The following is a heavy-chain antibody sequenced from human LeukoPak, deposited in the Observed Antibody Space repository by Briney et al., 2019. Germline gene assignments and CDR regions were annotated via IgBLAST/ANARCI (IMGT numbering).Heavy chain of an antibody. CDR3: AKDPGDGDTAMMFDY. J-gene: IGHJ4*02. V-gene: IGHV3-33*06. CDR2: IWYDGSNK. Sequence: GGSLRLSCAASGFTFSSYGMHWVRQAPGKGLEWVAVIWYDGSNKYYADSVKGRFTISRDNSKNTLYLQMNSLRAEDTAVYYCAKDPGDGDTAMMFDYWGQGTLVTVSS. D-gene: IGHD5-18*01. CDR1: GFTFSSYG.